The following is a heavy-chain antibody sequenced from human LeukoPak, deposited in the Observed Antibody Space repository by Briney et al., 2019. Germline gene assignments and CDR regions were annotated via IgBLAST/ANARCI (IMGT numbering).Heavy chain of an antibody. V-gene: IGHV3-48*04. CDR1: GFTFSRYS. D-gene: IGHD4-17*01. CDR2: ISSSSSTI. CDR3: ARDYYGDYNLDD. J-gene: IGHJ4*02. Sequence: QAGGSLRLSCAASGFTFSRYSMNWVRQAPGKGLEWLSYISSSSSTIYYADSVKGRFTISRDNAKNALYLQMNSLGAEDTAVYYRARDYYGDYNLDDWGQGTLVTVSS.